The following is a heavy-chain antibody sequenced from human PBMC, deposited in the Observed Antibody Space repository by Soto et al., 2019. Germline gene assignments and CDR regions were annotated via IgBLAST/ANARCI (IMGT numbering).Heavy chain of an antibody. Sequence: QIHLVQSGAEVKKPGASVKVACKGCGYGFTACGITWVRQAPGQGLEWMAWISAHNGNTNYAQKLQGRVTVTRDTSTSTAYMELRSLRSDDMAVYYCARGRYGDYWGQGALVTVSS. CDR1: GYGFTACG. CDR3: ARGRYGDY. J-gene: IGHJ4*02. CDR2: ISAHNGNT. D-gene: IGHD1-1*01. V-gene: IGHV1-18*03.